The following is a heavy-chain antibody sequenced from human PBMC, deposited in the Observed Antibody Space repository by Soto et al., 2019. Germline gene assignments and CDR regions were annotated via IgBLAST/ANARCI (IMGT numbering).Heavy chain of an antibody. J-gene: IGHJ5*02. V-gene: IGHV3-30*18. D-gene: IGHD5-12*01. CDR1: GFTFSSYG. CDR3: AKVGDGYLP. Sequence: PGGSLRLSCAASGFTFSSYGMHWVRQAPGKGLEWVAVISYDGSNKYYADSVKGRFTISRDNSKNTLYLQMNSLRAEDTAVYYCAKVGDGYLPWGQGTLVTVSS. CDR2: ISYDGSNK.